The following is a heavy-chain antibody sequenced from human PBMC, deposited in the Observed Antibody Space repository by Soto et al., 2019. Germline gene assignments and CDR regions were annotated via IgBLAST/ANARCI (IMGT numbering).Heavy chain of an antibody. CDR1: GGSISSGDYY. Sequence: PSETLSLTCTVSGGSISSGDYYWSWIRQPPGKGLEWIGYIYSSGSTYYNPSLKSRVTISVDTSKNQFSLKLSSVTAADTAVYYCARARGGMLVPIVQGAEEFDPWGQGTLVTVSS. CDR2: IYSSGST. D-gene: IGHD3-16*01. J-gene: IGHJ5*02. V-gene: IGHV4-30-4*01. CDR3: ARARGGMLVPIVQGAEEFDP.